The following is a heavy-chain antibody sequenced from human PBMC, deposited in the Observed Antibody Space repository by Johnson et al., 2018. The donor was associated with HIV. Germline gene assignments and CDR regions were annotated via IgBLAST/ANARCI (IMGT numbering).Heavy chain of an antibody. V-gene: IGHV3-30*03. CDR2: ISYDGSNT. J-gene: IGHJ3*02. CDR3: ARIRPANWGVNDAFDI. CDR1: GFTFSSYG. Sequence: QVQLVESGGGLVQPGGSLRLSCAASGFTFSSYGMHWVRQAPGKGLEWVAVISYDGSNTYYADSVKGRFTISRDNAKNSLYLQMNSLRAEDTAVYYCARIRPANWGVNDAFDIWGQGTMVTVSS. D-gene: IGHD7-27*01.